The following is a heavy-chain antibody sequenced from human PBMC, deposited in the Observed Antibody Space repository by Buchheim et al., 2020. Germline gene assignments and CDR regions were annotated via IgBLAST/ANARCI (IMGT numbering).Heavy chain of an antibody. CDR2: VHYIGST. CDR3: ARLLIDYGDYYFDS. Sequence: QVQLQESGPGLVKPSQTLSLTCTVSGDSVSGGAYYWTWIRHHPGQGLEWIGYVHYIGSTYYNPSLKSRVALSIDPPKTQFSLRLNSMTAADTAVYFCARLLIDYGDYYFDSWGHGTL. J-gene: IGHJ4*01. CDR1: GDSVSGGAYY. V-gene: IGHV4-31*03. D-gene: IGHD4-17*01.